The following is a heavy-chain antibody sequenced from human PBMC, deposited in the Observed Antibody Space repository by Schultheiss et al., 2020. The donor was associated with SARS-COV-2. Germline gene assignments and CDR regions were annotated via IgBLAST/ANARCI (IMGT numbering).Heavy chain of an antibody. CDR2: IYYSGST. J-gene: IGHJ4*02. CDR1: GGSFSGYY. V-gene: IGHV4-59*08. Sequence: SQTLSLTCAVYGGSFSGYYWSWIRQPPGKGLEWIGYIYYSGSTYYNPSLKSRVTISVDTSKNQFSLKLSSVTAADTAVYYCARGDVDTAMVDYWGQGTLVTVSS. CDR3: ARGDVDTAMVDY. D-gene: IGHD5-18*01.